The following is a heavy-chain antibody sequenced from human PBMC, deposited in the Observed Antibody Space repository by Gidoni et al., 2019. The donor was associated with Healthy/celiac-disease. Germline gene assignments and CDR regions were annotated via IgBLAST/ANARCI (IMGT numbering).Heavy chain of an antibody. J-gene: IGHJ4*02. CDR3: AGDGWGTTVTEGNYFDY. CDR2: SNPNYGTA. V-gene: IGHV1-69*01. D-gene: IGHD4-17*01. Sequence: QVQLVQSGAEAKTPGSSVYVSCKTSGGSFSSYAISWVRQAHGQGLEWLGGSNPNYGTANYAKKFQGRVTITADESTSTDYMELSSLISEDTAVDYCAGDGWGTTVTEGNYFDYWGQGTLVTVSS. CDR1: GGSFSSYA.